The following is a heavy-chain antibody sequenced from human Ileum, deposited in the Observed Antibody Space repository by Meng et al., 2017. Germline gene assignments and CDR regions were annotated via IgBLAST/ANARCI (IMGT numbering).Heavy chain of an antibody. CDR2: IYWNDDK. J-gene: IGHJ5*02. Sequence: SGPTLVKPTQTLTLTCTFSGFPLSTSGVGVGWIRQPPGKALEWLALIYWNDDKHYNPSLKSRLSVTKDTSNDQVVLTMTNMDPLDTATYYCLHSQSVSWGQGILVTVSS. CDR1: GFPLSTSGVG. V-gene: IGHV2-5*01. CDR3: LHSQSVS. D-gene: IGHD5/OR15-5a*01.